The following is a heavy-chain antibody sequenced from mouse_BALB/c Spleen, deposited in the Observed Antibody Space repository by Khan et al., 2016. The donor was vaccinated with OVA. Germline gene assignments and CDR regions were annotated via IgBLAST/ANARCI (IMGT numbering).Heavy chain of an antibody. D-gene: IGHD1-1*02. Sequence: QIQLVQSGPELKKPGETVKISCKASGYTFTNYGMNWVKQAPGKGLKWMGWINTYTGEPTYGDDLKGRFAFSLETSASTASLQINNLKNEDTATYFCARGGNYWYFDVWGAGTTVTVSS. J-gene: IGHJ1*01. V-gene: IGHV9-3-1*01. CDR3: ARGGNYWYFDV. CDR1: GYTFTNYG. CDR2: INTYTGEP.